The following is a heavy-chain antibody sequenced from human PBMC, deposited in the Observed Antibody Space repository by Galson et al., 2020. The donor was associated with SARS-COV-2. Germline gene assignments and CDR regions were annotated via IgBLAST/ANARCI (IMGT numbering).Heavy chain of an antibody. CDR3: ARDFCSGGNCYFDY. D-gene: IGHD2-15*01. V-gene: IGHV3-33*01. CDR1: GFTFSSFG. CDR2: IWFDGRSQ. J-gene: IGHJ4*02. Sequence: TGGSLRLSCVASGFTFSSFGMHWVRQTPGKGLEWVAVIWFDGRSQSYADSVTGRFTISRDNSRNTLYLQMNSLRVEDTAVYYCARDFCSGGNCYFDYWGQGILVTVSS.